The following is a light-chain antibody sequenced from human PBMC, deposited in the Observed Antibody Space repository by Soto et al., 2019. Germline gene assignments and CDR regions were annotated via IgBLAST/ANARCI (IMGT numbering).Light chain of an antibody. Sequence: DIQMTQTPSSLSASVGDRVTITCRASQSISNYLNWYQQKPGKAPKLLIYAAANLRSGVPSRFSGSGSGTDFTLTVSSLQPEDFATYYCQQYNSYPLTFGQGTKVEIK. CDR1: QSISNY. V-gene: IGKV1-39*01. CDR3: QQYNSYPLT. J-gene: IGKJ1*01. CDR2: AAA.